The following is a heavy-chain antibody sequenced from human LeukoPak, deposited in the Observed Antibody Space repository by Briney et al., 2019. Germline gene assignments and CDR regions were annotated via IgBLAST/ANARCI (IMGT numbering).Heavy chain of an antibody. D-gene: IGHD5-24*01. Sequence: GASVKVSCKASGYTFTSYAMNWVRQAPGQGLEWMGWNNTNTGNPTYAQGFTGRFVFPLDTSVSTAYLQIGSLKAEDTAVYYCAREGRRDGYNSGDYWGQGTLVTVSS. V-gene: IGHV7-4-1*01. CDR3: AREGRRDGYNSGDY. J-gene: IGHJ4*02. CDR1: GYTFTSYA. CDR2: NNTNTGNP.